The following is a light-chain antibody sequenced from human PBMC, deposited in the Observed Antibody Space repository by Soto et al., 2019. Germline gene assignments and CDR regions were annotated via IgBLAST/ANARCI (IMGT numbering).Light chain of an antibody. CDR1: QTINNN. Sequence: ETVMTQSPATLSVSPGEGATLSCRAGQTINNNLAWYQQKPGQAPRLLIYGASRRATGVPARFSGSGSGTEFTLTISSLQSEDFAVYYCQHYNNGPRFGQGTKV. J-gene: IGKJ1*01. CDR2: GAS. V-gene: IGKV3-15*01. CDR3: QHYNNGPR.